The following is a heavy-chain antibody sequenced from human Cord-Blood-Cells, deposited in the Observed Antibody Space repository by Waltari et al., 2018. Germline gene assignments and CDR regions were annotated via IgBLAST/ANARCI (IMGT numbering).Heavy chain of an antibody. D-gene: IGHD7-27*01. J-gene: IGHJ3*02. Sequence: QVQLVQSGAEVKKPGASVKVSCKASGYTFTGYYMHRVRQAPGQGPEWMRWINPNSGVTNYAQKFQGWVTMTRDTSISTAYMELSRLRSDDTAVYYCARVRTGEGNDAFDIWGQGTMVTVSS. CDR3: ARVRTGEGNDAFDI. CDR1: GYTFTGYY. V-gene: IGHV1-2*04. CDR2: INPNSGVT.